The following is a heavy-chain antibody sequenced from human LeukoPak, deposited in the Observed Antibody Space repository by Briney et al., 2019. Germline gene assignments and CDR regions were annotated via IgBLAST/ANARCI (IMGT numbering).Heavy chain of an antibody. J-gene: IGHJ6*02. D-gene: IGHD6-19*01. CDR1: GYTFTSYD. CDR2: MNPNSGNT. V-gene: IGHV1-8*01. CDR3: ARGGSSGWYRLNYYYGMDV. Sequence: ASVKVSCKASGYTFTSYDINWVRQATGQRLEWMGWMNPNSGNTGYAQKFQGRVTMTRNTSISTAYMELSSLRSEDTAVYYCARGGSSGWYRLNYYYGMDVWGQGTTVTVSS.